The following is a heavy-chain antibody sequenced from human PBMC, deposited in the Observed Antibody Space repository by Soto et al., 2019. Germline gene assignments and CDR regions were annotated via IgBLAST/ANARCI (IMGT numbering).Heavy chain of an antibody. J-gene: IGHJ3*02. CDR3: AREIPWEWYDSSGYYNPDAFDI. D-gene: IGHD3-22*01. CDR1: GFTFSSYS. CDR2: ISSSSSYI. V-gene: IGHV3-21*01. Sequence: GGSLRLSCAASGFTFSSYSMNWVRQAPGKGLEWVSSISSSSSYIYYADSVKGRFTISRDNAKNSLYLQMNSLRAEDTAVYSCAREIPWEWYDSSGYYNPDAFDIWGQGTMVTVSS.